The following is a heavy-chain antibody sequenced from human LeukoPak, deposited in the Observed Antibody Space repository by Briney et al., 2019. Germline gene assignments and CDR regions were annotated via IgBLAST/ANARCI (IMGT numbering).Heavy chain of an antibody. Sequence: SQALSLTCTVSGGSISSGGYYWSWIRQPPGKGLEWIGYIYHSGSTYYNPSLKSRVTISVDRSKNQFSLKLSSVTAADTAVYYCAREYYYDSGDAFDIWGQGTMVTVSS. D-gene: IGHD3-22*01. CDR3: AREYYYDSGDAFDI. CDR1: GGSISSGGYY. J-gene: IGHJ3*02. V-gene: IGHV4-30-2*01. CDR2: IYHSGST.